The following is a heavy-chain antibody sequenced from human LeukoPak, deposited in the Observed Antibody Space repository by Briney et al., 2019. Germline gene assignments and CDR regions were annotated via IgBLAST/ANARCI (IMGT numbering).Heavy chain of an antibody. CDR2: ISAYNGNT. V-gene: IGHV1-18*01. CDR1: GYTFTIYG. Sequence: ASVKVSCKASGYTFTIYGISWVRQAPGQGLEWMGWISAYNGNTNYAQKLQGRVTMTTDTSTSTAYMELRSLRSDDTAVYYCARVWGSNDYGDYSFDYWGQGTLVTVSS. J-gene: IGHJ4*02. CDR3: ARVWGSNDYGDYSFDY. D-gene: IGHD4-17*01.